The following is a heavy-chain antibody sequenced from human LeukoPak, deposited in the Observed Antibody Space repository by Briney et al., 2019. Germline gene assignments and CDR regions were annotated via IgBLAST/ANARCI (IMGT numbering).Heavy chain of an antibody. CDR2: IYYSGST. Sequence: SETLSLTCTVSGGSISSSGYYWGWIRQPPGKGLEWIGSIYYSGSTYYNPSLKSRVTISVDTSKNQFSLKLSSVTAADTAVYYCASKPQFDPWGQGTLVTVSS. J-gene: IGHJ5*02. V-gene: IGHV4-39*01. CDR3: ASKPQFDP. CDR1: GGSISSSGYY.